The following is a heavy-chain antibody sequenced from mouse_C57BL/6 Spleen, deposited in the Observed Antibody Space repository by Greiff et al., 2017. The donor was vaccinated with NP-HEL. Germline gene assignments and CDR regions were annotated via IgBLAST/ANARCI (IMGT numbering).Heavy chain of an antibody. Sequence: EVHLVESGGDLVKPGGSLKLSCAASGFTFSSYGMSWVRQTPDKRLEWVATISSGGSYTYYPDSVQGRFTISRDNAKNTLYLQMSSLKSADTSMYYFARHRGNYFDYWGQGTTLTVSS. D-gene: IGHD3-3*01. J-gene: IGHJ2*01. CDR2: ISSGGSYT. CDR3: ARHRGNYFDY. CDR1: GFTFSSYG. V-gene: IGHV5-6*01.